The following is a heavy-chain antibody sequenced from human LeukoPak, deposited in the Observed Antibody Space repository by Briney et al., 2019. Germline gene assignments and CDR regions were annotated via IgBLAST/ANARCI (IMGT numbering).Heavy chain of an antibody. CDR1: GFTFDDYG. Sequence: PGGSLRLSCAASGFTFDDYGMNWVRQAPGKGLEWVSGISWHGGSTGYADSVKGRFTVSRDNARNSLYLQMNSLRAEDTAFYYCARDSEKLLWFGDSFAAENNWFDPWGQGTLVTVSS. J-gene: IGHJ5*02. V-gene: IGHV3-20*04. D-gene: IGHD3-10*01. CDR2: ISWHGGST. CDR3: ARDSEKLLWFGDSFAAENNWFDP.